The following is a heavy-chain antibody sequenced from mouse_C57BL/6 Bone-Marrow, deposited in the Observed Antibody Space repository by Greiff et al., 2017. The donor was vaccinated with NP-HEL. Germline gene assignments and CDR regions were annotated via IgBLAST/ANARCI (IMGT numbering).Heavy chain of an antibody. Sequence: VQLQQSGAELVRPGTSVKLSCKASGYTFTSYWMHWVKQRPGQGLEWIGVIDPSDSYTNYNQKFKGKATLTVDTSSSTAYMQLSSLTSEDSAVYYCARSTVVAKDWFAYWGQGTLVTVSA. V-gene: IGHV1-59*01. J-gene: IGHJ3*01. D-gene: IGHD1-1*01. CDR1: GYTFTSYW. CDR3: ARSTVVAKDWFAY. CDR2: IDPSDSYT.